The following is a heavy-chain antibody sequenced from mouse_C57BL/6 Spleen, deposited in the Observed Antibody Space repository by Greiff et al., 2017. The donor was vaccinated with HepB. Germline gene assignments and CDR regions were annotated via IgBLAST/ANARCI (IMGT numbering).Heavy chain of an antibody. V-gene: IGHV14-2*01. J-gene: IGHJ1*03. CDR2: IDPEDGET. Sequence: EVKLMESGAELVKPGASVKLSCTASGFNIKDYYMHWVKQRTEQGLEWIGRIDPEDGETKYAPKFQGKATITADTSSNTAYLQRSSLTSEETAVDYGADIDDGNLGWYFAVWGTGTTVTVSS. CDR3: ADIDDGNLGWYFAV. CDR1: GFNIKDYY. D-gene: IGHD2-1*01.